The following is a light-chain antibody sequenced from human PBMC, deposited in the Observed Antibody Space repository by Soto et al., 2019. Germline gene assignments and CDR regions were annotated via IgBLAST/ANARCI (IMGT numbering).Light chain of an antibody. V-gene: IGLV2-8*01. J-gene: IGLJ2*01. CDR1: SSDVGGYKY. CDR3: SSYAGSDNFVV. CDR2: EVS. Sequence: QSALTQPPSASGSPGQSVTISCTGTSSDVGGYKYVSWYQQHPGKAPKLIIYEVSKRPSGVPDRFSGSKSGNTASLTVSGLQADDEAQYYCSSYAGSDNFVVFGGGTKLTVL.